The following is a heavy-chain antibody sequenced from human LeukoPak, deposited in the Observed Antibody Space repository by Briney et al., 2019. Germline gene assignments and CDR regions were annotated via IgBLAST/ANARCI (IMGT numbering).Heavy chain of an antibody. V-gene: IGHV4-34*01. Sequence: SETLSLTCAVYGGSFSGYYWSWIRQPPGKGLEWIGEINHSGSTNYNPSLKSRVTISVDTSKNQFSLKLSSVTAADTAVYYCARARVNYDYVWGSYRYPYYFDYWGQGTLVTVSS. CDR3: ARARVNYDYVWGSYRYPYYFDY. CDR1: GGSFSGYY. J-gene: IGHJ4*02. CDR2: INHSGST. D-gene: IGHD3-16*02.